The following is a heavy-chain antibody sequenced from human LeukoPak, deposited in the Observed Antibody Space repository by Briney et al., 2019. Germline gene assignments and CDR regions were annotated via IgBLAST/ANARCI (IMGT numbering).Heavy chain of an antibody. J-gene: IGHJ3*02. V-gene: IGHV4-39*01. Sequence: SETLSLTCTVSGGSISSSSYSWGWIRQPPGKGLEWIGSIYYSGSTYYNPSLKSRATISVDTSKNQFSLKLSSVTAADTAVYYCARPLAYCGGDCYDDAFDIWGQGTMVTVSS. CDR3: ARPLAYCGGDCYDDAFDI. CDR2: IYYSGST. CDR1: GGSISSSSYS. D-gene: IGHD2-21*02.